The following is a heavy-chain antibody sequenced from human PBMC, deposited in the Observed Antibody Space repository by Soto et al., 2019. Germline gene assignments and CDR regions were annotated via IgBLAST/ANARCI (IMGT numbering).Heavy chain of an antibody. V-gene: IGHV4-59*08. CDR2: IYYSGST. Sequence: QVQLQESGPGLVKPSETLSLTCTVSGGSISSYYWSWIRQPPGKGLEWIGYIYYSGSTNYNPPLQSRVNLSVDTSKNQFSLKLSSVTAADTAVYYCARRYGGALDLWGQGTLVPVSS. J-gene: IGHJ4*02. CDR1: GGSISSYY. D-gene: IGHD4-17*01. CDR3: ARRYGGALDL.